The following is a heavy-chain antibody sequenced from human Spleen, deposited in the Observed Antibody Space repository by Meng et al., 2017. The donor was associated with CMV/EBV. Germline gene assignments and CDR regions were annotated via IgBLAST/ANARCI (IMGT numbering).Heavy chain of an antibody. V-gene: IGHV4-34*01. CDR3: ARSVDTAMGYFEY. CDR2: INHSGST. D-gene: IGHD5-18*01. J-gene: IGHJ4*02. CDR1: GGSFSGYY. Sequence: SQTLSLTCAVYGGSFSGYYWSWIRQPPGKGLEWIGEINHSGSTNYNPSLKSRVTISVDTSKNQFSLKLSSVTAADTAVYFCARSVDTAMGYFEYWGQGTLVTVSS.